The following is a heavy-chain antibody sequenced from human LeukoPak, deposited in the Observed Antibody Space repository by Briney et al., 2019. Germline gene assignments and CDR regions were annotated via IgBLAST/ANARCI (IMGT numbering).Heavy chain of an antibody. CDR2: IYPGDSDT. CDR1: GYSFTSYW. V-gene: IGHV5-51*01. Sequence: GESLKISCKGSGYSFTSYWIGWVRQMPGKGLEWMGIIYPGDSDTRYSPSLQGQVNISADKSISTAYLQWSSLKASDTAMYYCARSIVGATYAFDIWGQGTMVTVSS. D-gene: IGHD1-26*01. J-gene: IGHJ3*02. CDR3: ARSIVGATYAFDI.